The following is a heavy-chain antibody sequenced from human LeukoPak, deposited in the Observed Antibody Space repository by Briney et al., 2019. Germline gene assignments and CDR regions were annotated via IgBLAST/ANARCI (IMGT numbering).Heavy chain of an antibody. D-gene: IGHD6-19*01. CDR1: GFTFSSYS. V-gene: IGHV3-21*01. CDR2: ISSSSSYI. J-gene: IGHJ4*02. Sequence: GGSLRLSCAASGFTFSSYSMNWDRQAPGKGLEWVSSISSSSSYIYYADSVKGRFTISRDNAKNSLYLQMNSLRAEDTAVYYCARESRQWLVLGGVDYWGQGTLVIVSS. CDR3: ARESRQWLVLGGVDY.